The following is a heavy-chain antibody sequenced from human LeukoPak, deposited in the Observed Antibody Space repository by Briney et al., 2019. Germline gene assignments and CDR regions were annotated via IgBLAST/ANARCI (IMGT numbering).Heavy chain of an antibody. CDR1: GFTFSSYG. D-gene: IGHD4-17*01. CDR3: AKARTTVTTIRNWYFDL. CDR2: IRYDGSNK. V-gene: IGHV3-30*02. Sequence: GGSLRLSCAASGFTFSSYGMHWVRQAPGKGLEWVAFIRYDGSNKYYADSVKSRFTISRDNSKNTLYLQMNSLRAEDTAVYYCAKARTTVTTIRNWYFDLWGRGTLVTVSS. J-gene: IGHJ2*01.